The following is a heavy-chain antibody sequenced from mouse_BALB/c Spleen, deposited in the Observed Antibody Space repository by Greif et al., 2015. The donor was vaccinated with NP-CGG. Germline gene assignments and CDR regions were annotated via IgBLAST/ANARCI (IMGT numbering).Heavy chain of an antibody. Sequence: DVKLVESGPGLVKPSQSLSLTCSVTGYSITSGYYWNWIRQFPGNKLEWMGYISYDGSNNYNPSLKNRISITRDTSKNQFFLKLNSVTTEDTATYYCASHPYDYDGGFAYWGQGTLVTVSA. D-gene: IGHD2-4*01. V-gene: IGHV3-6*02. J-gene: IGHJ3*01. CDR3: ASHPYDYDGGFAY. CDR1: GYSITSGYY. CDR2: ISYDGSN.